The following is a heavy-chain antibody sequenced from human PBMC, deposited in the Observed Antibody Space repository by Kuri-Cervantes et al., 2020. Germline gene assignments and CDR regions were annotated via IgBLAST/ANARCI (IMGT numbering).Heavy chain of an antibody. CDR3: ARDYGDYAANDAFDI. V-gene: IGHV1-24*01. Sequence: ASVKVSCKVSGYTLTELSMHWVRQAPGKGLEWMGGFDPEDGETNYAQKFQGRVTMTEDTSTDTAYMELSSLRSDDTAVYYCARDYGDYAANDAFDIWGQGTMVTVSS. J-gene: IGHJ3*02. D-gene: IGHD4-17*01. CDR1: GYTLTELS. CDR2: FDPEDGET.